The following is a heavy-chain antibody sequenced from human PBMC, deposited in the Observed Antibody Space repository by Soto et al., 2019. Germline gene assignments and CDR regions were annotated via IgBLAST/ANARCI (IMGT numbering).Heavy chain of an antibody. Sequence: SETLSLTCTVSGGSISSYYWNWIRQPPGNGPEWIGYIYYSGSTNYNPSLKSRVTISVDTSKNQFSLKLSSVTAADTAVYYCARNGVGATTRANYYYYGMDVWGQGTTVTVSS. CDR3: ARNGVGATTRANYYYYGMDV. J-gene: IGHJ6*02. CDR2: IYYSGST. CDR1: GGSISSYY. V-gene: IGHV4-59*08. D-gene: IGHD1-26*01.